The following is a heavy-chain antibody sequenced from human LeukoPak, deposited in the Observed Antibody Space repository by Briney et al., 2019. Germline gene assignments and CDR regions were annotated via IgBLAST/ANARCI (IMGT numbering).Heavy chain of an antibody. V-gene: IGHV4-61*02. Sequence: SETLSLTCTVSGGSISSGSYYGSWIRQPAGKGLEWIGRIYTSGSTNYNPSLKSRVTISVDTSKNQFSLKLSSVTAADTAVYYCARWAIFGGWFDPWGQGTLVTVSS. CDR3: ARWAIFGGWFDP. CDR2: IYTSGST. D-gene: IGHD3-10*01. J-gene: IGHJ5*02. CDR1: GGSISSGSYY.